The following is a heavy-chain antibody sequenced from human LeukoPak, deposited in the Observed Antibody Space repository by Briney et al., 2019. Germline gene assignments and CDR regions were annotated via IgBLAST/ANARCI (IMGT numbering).Heavy chain of an antibody. V-gene: IGHV1-69*06. D-gene: IGHD6-13*01. CDR3: ARRAAAGPEFDY. CDR1: VGTFSSYA. J-gene: IGHJ4*02. Sequence: SSVKVSCKASVGTFSSYAISWVRQAPGQGLEWMGGIIPIFGTANYAQKFQGRVTITADTSTSTAYMELSSLRSEDTAVYYCARRAAAGPEFDYWGQGTLVTVSS. CDR2: IIPIFGTA.